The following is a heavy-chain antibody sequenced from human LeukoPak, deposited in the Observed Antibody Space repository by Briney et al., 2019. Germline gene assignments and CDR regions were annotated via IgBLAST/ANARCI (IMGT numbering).Heavy chain of an antibody. D-gene: IGHD3/OR15-3a*01. CDR2: MNLDGSEK. V-gene: IGHV3-7*01. CDR1: GFTFSSYW. J-gene: IGHJ4*02. Sequence: GGSLRLSCAASGFTFSSYWMTWVRQAPGKGLEWVANMNLDGSEKYYVDSVKGRFIISRDNAKNSLFLQMNSLIAEDTAVYYCARDDGFSCYSYWGQGTLVTVSS. CDR3: ARDDGFSCYSY.